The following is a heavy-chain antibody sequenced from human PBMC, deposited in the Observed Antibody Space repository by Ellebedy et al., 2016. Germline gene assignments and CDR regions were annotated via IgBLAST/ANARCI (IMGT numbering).Heavy chain of an antibody. J-gene: IGHJ5*02. D-gene: IGHD1-26*01. V-gene: IGHV3-9*01. CDR3: ARDRSAVDFNWFDP. CDR2: ISWSSSKI. Sequence: GGSLRLXXAASGFNFDDYAMHWVRQTPGKALEWVSGISWSSSKIHYADSVKGRFTISRDNAKKSLYLQMNSLRVEDTALYFCARDRSAVDFNWFDPWGQGTLVTVSS. CDR1: GFNFDDYA.